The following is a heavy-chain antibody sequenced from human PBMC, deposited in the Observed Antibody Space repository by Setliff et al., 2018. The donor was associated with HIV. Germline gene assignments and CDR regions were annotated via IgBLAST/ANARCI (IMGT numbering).Heavy chain of an antibody. V-gene: IGHV1-18*01. J-gene: IGHJ4*02. CDR1: GYTLTSYG. CDR2: ISAYNGNT. Sequence: ASVKVSCKASGYTLTSYGISWVRQAPGQGLEWMGWISAYNGNTNYAQKVQGRVTMTTDTSTSTAYMELRSLRSDDTAVYYCARCMGRPDVSDYGDYVDYWGQGTLVTVSS. CDR3: ARCMGRPDVSDYGDYVDY. D-gene: IGHD4-17*01.